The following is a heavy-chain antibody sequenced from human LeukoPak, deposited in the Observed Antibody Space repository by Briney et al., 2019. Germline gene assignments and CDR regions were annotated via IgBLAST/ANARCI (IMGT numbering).Heavy chain of an antibody. J-gene: IGHJ6*04. D-gene: IGHD2-15*01. Sequence: PGGSLRLSCSASGFSFGNYAMYWVRQAPGKGLEWVANIKQGGSEKYYVDSVKGRFTISRDNAKNSLYLQMNSLRAEDTAGYYCARDFGLRCSGGTCYSVYYYGMDVWGKGTTVTVSS. CDR2: IKQGGSEK. V-gene: IGHV3-7*03. CDR3: ARDFGLRCSGGTCYSVYYYGMDV. CDR1: GFSFGNYA.